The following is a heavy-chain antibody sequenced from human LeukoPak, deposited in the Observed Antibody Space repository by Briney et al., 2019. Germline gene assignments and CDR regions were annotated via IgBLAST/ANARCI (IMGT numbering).Heavy chain of an antibody. Sequence: PGGSLRLSCTASGFPFSDYYIDWVRQAPGKGLEWISYISSRSSTIYYADSVKGRFTIFRDNAQNSLHLQMNSLRDEDTAVYYCARDVDTGLVTPPLDYWGQGTLVTVSS. CDR3: ARDVDTGLVTPPLDY. J-gene: IGHJ4*02. CDR2: ISSRSSTI. V-gene: IGHV3-11*04. D-gene: IGHD5-18*01. CDR1: GFPFSDYY.